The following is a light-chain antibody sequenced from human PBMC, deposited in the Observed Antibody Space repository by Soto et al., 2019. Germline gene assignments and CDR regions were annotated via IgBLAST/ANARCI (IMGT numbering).Light chain of an antibody. V-gene: IGKV3-11*01. Sequence: EIVLTQSPGTLFLSRAERATLSCRASQSVSSYLAWYQQKPGQAPRLLIYDASNRATGIPARFSGSGSGTDFTLTISSLEPEDFAVDYCQQRSNWPPITVGQGTRLEIK. J-gene: IGKJ5*01. CDR1: QSVSSY. CDR3: QQRSNWPPIT. CDR2: DAS.